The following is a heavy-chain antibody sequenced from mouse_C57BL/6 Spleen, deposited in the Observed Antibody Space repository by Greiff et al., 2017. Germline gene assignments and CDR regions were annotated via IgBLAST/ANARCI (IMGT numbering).Heavy chain of an antibody. Sequence: QVQLQQPGAELVKPGASVKLSCKASGYTFTSYWMQWVKQRPGQGLEWIGEIDPSDSYTNYNQKFKGKATLTVDTSSSTAYMQLSSLTSEDSAVYYCARSMHGSSYHWFAYWGQGTLVTVSA. CDR1: GYTFTSYW. J-gene: IGHJ3*01. CDR3: ARSMHGSSYHWFAY. CDR2: IDPSDSYT. D-gene: IGHD1-1*01. V-gene: IGHV1-50*01.